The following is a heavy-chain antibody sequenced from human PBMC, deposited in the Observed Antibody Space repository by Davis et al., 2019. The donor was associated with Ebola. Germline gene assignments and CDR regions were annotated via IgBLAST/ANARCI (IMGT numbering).Heavy chain of an antibody. V-gene: IGHV3-11*04. D-gene: IGHD6-13*01. CDR2: ISTTGASI. CDR1: GFTFSAYY. J-gene: IGHJ4*02. Sequence: GESLKIPCVASGFTFSAYYMNWFRQAPGEGLEWVSPISTTGASIYYADSVKGRFTNSRDNAKNSLNLQMNSLRDEDTAIYYCERMGNSNWELDYWGQGTLVTVSS. CDR3: ERMGNSNWELDY.